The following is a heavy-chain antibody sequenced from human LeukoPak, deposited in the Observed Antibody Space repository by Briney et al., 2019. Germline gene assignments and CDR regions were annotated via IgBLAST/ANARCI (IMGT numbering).Heavy chain of an antibody. CDR3: AKDEQIVVVPAAHPEGY. J-gene: IGHJ4*02. V-gene: IGHV3-30*18. Sequence: GGSLRLSCAASGFTFSSYGMHWVRQAPGKGLEWVAVISYDGSNKYYADSVKGRFTISRDNSKNTLYLQMNSLRAEDTAVYYCAKDEQIVVVPAAHPEGYWGQGTLVTVSS. D-gene: IGHD2-2*01. CDR2: ISYDGSNK. CDR1: GFTFSSYG.